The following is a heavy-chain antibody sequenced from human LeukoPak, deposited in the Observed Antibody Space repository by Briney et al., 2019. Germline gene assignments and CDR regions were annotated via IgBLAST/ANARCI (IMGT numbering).Heavy chain of an antibody. J-gene: IGHJ4*02. D-gene: IGHD6-19*01. CDR2: INSDGSST. Sequence: GGSLRLSCAASGFTFSSYWMHWVRQAPGKGLVWVSRINSDGSSTSYADSVKGRFTISRDNAKNTLYLQMNSLRAEDAAVYYCAREGPYSSGWYGWPSDYWGQGTLVTVSS. CDR3: AREGPYSSGWYGWPSDY. CDR1: GFTFSSYW. V-gene: IGHV3-74*01.